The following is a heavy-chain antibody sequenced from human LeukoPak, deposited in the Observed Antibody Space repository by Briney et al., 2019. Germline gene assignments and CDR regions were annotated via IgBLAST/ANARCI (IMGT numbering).Heavy chain of an antibody. D-gene: IGHD2-15*01. CDR2: IKSKTDGGTT. Sequence: PGGSLRLSCAASGFTFSSYAMSWVRQAPGKGLEWVGRIKSKTDGGTTDYAAPVKGRFTISRDDSKNTLYLQMNSLRAEDTAVYYCASAPHRIREYFQHWGQGTLVTVSS. CDR1: GFTFSSYA. CDR3: ASAPHRIREYFQH. J-gene: IGHJ1*01. V-gene: IGHV3-15*01.